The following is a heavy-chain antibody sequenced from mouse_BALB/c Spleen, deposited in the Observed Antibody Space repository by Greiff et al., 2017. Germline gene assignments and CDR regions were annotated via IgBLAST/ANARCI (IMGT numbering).Heavy chain of an antibody. CDR1: GYSFTSYW. D-gene: IGHD2-4*01. Sequence: VKLVESGPQLVRPGASVKISCKASGYSFTSYWMHWVKQRPGQGLEWIGKIDPCDSETRLNQKFKDKATLTVDKSSSTAYMQRSRPTSADSAVYYCASGDYAFAYGGQGTLVTVAA. CDR3: ASGDYAFAY. V-gene: IGHV1S126*01. CDR2: IDPCDSET. J-gene: IGHJ3*01.